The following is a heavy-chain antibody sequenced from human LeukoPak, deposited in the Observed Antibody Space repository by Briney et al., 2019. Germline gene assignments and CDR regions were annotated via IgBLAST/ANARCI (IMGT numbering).Heavy chain of an antibody. CDR2: INYSGST. CDR3: ARLYYDVLTGRGSWYFDL. CDR1: GGSISSYY. V-gene: IGHV4-59*01. D-gene: IGHD3-9*01. J-gene: IGHJ2*01. Sequence: AETLSLTCTASGGSISSYYWSWIRQPPGKGLEWVGYINYSGSTNYFPSLKSRAIISADTSKNQFSLKLSSVTAADTAVYYCARLYYDVLTGRGSWYFDLWGRGTLVTVSS.